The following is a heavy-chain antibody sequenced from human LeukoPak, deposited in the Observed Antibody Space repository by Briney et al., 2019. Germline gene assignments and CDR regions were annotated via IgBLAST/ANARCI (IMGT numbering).Heavy chain of an antibody. J-gene: IGHJ4*02. D-gene: IGHD2-15*01. CDR3: ARAGLCSGGSCYEYYFDY. CDR2: IIPILGIA. V-gene: IGHV1-69*04. CDR1: GGTFSSYA. Sequence: VKVSCKASGGTFSSYAISWVRQAPGQGLEWMGRIIPILGIANYAQKLQGRVTITADKSTSTAYMELSSLRSEDTAVYYCARAGLCSGGSCYEYYFDYWGQGTLVTVSS.